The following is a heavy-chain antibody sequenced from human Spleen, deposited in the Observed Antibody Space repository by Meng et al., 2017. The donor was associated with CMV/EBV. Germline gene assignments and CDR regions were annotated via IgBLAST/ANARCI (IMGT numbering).Heavy chain of an antibody. CDR2: IKQNGSEK. D-gene: IGHD2-2*01. CDR3: ARATTAVVPAAVSY. CDR1: GFTFSSYG. Sequence: GESLKISCAASGFTFSSYGMHWVRQAPGKGLEWVANIKQNGSEKYYVDSVKGRFTIFRDNAKNSLYLQMSSVRAEDTAVYYCARATTAVVPAAVSYWGQGTLVTVSS. J-gene: IGHJ4*02. V-gene: IGHV3-7*01.